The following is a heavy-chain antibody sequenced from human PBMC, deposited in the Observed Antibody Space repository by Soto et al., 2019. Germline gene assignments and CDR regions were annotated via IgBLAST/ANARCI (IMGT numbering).Heavy chain of an antibody. Sequence: QLQLVQSGAEVKTPGASVKVSCKASGYTFTSYDINWVRQAPGQGLERMGWRNPNSGNTGYAQKFQGRVTLTRNTAISTAYMALSSLRFEDTAVYYCARGYYYGDYPYNWFDLWGEGTLVIV. J-gene: IGHJ5*02. CDR3: ARGYYYGDYPYNWFDL. V-gene: IGHV1-8*01. D-gene: IGHD4-17*01. CDR1: GYTFTSYD. CDR2: RNPNSGNT.